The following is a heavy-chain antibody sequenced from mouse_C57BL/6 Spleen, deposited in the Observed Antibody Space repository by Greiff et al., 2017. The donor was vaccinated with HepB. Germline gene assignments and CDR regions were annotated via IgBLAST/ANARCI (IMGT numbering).Heavy chain of an antibody. CDR3: AKNYGSSLLDY. Sequence: QVQLKESGPELVKPGASVKISCKASGYAFSSSWMNWVKQRPGKGLEWIGRIYPGDGDTNYNGKFKGKATLTADKSSSTAYMQLSSLTSEDSAVYFCAKNYGSSLLDYWGQGTTLTVSS. V-gene: IGHV1-82*01. CDR2: IYPGDGDT. J-gene: IGHJ2*01. CDR1: GYAFSSSW. D-gene: IGHD1-1*01.